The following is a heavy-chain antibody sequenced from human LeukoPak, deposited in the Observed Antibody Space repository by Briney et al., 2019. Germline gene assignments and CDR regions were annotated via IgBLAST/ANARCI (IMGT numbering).Heavy chain of an antibody. V-gene: IGHV1-46*01. Sequence: ASVKVSCKASGYTFTSYFMHWVRQAPGQGLDWMGIINPSGGSTSYAQKFQGRVTMTTDTSTSTAYMEVRSLISDDTAVYYCARDPSNTSGRYAYFDYWGQGTLVTVSS. CDR3: ARDPSNTSGRYAYFDY. D-gene: IGHD6-19*01. CDR2: INPSGGST. CDR1: GYTFTSYF. J-gene: IGHJ4*02.